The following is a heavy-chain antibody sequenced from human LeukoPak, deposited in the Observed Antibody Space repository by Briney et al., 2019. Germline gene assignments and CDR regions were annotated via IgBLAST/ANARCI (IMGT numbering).Heavy chain of an antibody. CDR2: ISGSGGST. CDR1: GFTFSSYG. J-gene: IGHJ4*02. D-gene: IGHD3-3*01. Sequence: TGGSLRLSCAASGFTFSSYGMHWVRQAPGKGLEWVSAISGSGGSTYYADSVKGRFTISRDNSKNTLYLQMNSLRAEDTAVYYCAKDRQFLEWLLSYFDYWGQGTLVTVSS. V-gene: IGHV3-23*01. CDR3: AKDRQFLEWLLSYFDY.